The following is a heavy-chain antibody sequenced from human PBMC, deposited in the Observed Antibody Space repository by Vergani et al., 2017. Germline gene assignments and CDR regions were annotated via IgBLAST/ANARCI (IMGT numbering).Heavy chain of an antibody. J-gene: IGHJ5*02. CDR2: IIPIFGTT. CDR3: ARQASYYYDRSGHYYEGWFDP. D-gene: IGHD3-22*01. Sequence: QVQLVQSGAEVKKPGSSVKVSCKASGGTFSSNSISWVRQAPGQGLEWMGRIIPIFGTTSYAQKFQGRVTILADESTSTAYMELSSLRSEDTAVYYCARQASYYYDRSGHYYEGWFDPWGQGTLVTVSS. CDR1: GGTFSSNS. V-gene: IGHV1-69*13.